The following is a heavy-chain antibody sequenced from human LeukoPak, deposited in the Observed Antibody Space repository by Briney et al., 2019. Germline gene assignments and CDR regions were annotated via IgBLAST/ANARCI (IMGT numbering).Heavy chain of an antibody. J-gene: IGHJ4*02. Sequence: ASVKVSCKASGGTFSSYAIGWVRQAPGQGLEWMGGIIPIFGTANYAQKFQGRVTITTDESTSTAYMELSSLRSEDTAVYYCARSRRDGFAQFYFDYWGQGTLVTVSS. CDR2: IIPIFGTA. V-gene: IGHV1-69*05. CDR1: GGTFSSYA. CDR3: ARSRRDGFAQFYFDY. D-gene: IGHD5-24*01.